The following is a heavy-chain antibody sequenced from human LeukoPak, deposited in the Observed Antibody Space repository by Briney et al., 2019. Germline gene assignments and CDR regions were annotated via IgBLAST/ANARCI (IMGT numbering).Heavy chain of an antibody. J-gene: IGHJ4*02. CDR1: GFTFSSYG. V-gene: IGHV3-30*02. D-gene: IGHD3-3*01. CDR2: IRYDGKNK. CDR3: AKDQATVFGYFTY. Sequence: PGGSLRLSCAASGFTFSSYGMHWVRQAPGKGLEWVAFIRYDGKNKYDADSVKGRFSISRDNSKNTLYLQMNSLRAEDTAVYYCAKDQATVFGYFTYWGQGTLVTVSS.